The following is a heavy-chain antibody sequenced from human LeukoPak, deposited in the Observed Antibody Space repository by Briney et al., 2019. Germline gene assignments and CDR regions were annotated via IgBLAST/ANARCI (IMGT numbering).Heavy chain of an antibody. CDR2: IYPGDSDT. J-gene: IGHJ6*03. Sequence: GESLKISCKGSGYSFTSYWIGWVRQMPGKGLEWMGIIYPGDSDTRYSPSFQGQVTISADKSISTAYLQWSSLKASDTAMYYCARLDGEAAYYYYMDVWGKGTTVTVSS. D-gene: IGHD6-13*01. V-gene: IGHV5-51*01. CDR3: ARLDGEAAYYYYMDV. CDR1: GYSFTSYW.